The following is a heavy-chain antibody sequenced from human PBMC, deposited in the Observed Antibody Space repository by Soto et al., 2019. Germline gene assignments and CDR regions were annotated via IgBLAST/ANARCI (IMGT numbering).Heavy chain of an antibody. CDR3: ARGDGDYYDGNGYLGRH. V-gene: IGHV3-74*01. CDR1: GLTFTGYW. J-gene: IGHJ4*02. Sequence: EVQLVESGGGLVQPGGSLSLSCEPSGLTFTGYWMHGVRKAQGKGLVWVSRINSDGSRTSYADSAKGRFTISRDNAKNTVYLQMNSLRAEDTAVYYCARGDGDYYDGNGYLGRHWGQGTLVTVSS. D-gene: IGHD3-22*01. CDR2: INSDGSRT.